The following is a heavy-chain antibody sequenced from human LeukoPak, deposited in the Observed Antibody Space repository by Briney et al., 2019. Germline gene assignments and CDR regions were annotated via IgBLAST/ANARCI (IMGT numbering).Heavy chain of an antibody. CDR2: IYYSGST. CDR3: ARRDSGSRHDY. Sequence: SETLSLTCTVSGGSISSYYWSWIRQPPGKGLEWIGYIYYSGSTNYNPSLKSRVTISVDTSKNQFSLKLSSVTAADTAVYYCARRDSGSRHDYWGQGTLVTVSS. V-gene: IGHV4-59*08. CDR1: GGSISSYY. J-gene: IGHJ4*02. D-gene: IGHD1-26*01.